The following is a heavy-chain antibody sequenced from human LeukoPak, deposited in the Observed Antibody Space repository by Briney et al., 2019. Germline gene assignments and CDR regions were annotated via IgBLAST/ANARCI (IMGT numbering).Heavy chain of an antibody. CDR3: ARVSPRYCGGDCRDY. CDR1: GYSISSGYY. Sequence: SETLSLTCTVSGYSISSGYYWGWIRQPPGKGLEGIASIYHSGSTYYNPSLKSRVTISIDTSKNQFSLKLSTVTAADTAVYYCARVSPRYCGGDCRDYWGQGTLVTVSS. J-gene: IGHJ4*02. CDR2: IYHSGST. V-gene: IGHV4-38-2*02. D-gene: IGHD2-21*02.